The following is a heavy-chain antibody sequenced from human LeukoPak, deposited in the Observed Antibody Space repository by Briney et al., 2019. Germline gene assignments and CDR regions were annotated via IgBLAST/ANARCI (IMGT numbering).Heavy chain of an antibody. V-gene: IGHV3-30*03. Sequence: GGSLRLSCAASGLSVSSNHMSWVRQAPGKGLEWVAVTSSDLNVKLYADSVKGRFTISRDNSRSTLYLQMNSLRPEDTAIYYCAREGYYGSGSPPSLYFDYWGQGTLVTVSS. CDR3: AREGYYGSGSPPSLYFDY. J-gene: IGHJ4*02. CDR1: GLSVSSNH. D-gene: IGHD3-10*01. CDR2: TSSDLNVK.